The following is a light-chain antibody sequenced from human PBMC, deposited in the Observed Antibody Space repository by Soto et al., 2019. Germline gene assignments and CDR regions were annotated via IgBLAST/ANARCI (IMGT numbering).Light chain of an antibody. Sequence: ATRMTQSPSSLSASTGDRVTITCRASQGISSYLAWYQQKPGKAPKLLIYAASTLQSGVPSRFSGSGSGTDVTLTISCLQSEDFATYYCQQYYSYPWTFGQGTKVDIK. V-gene: IGKV1-8*01. CDR2: AAS. CDR3: QQYYSYPWT. J-gene: IGKJ1*01. CDR1: QGISSY.